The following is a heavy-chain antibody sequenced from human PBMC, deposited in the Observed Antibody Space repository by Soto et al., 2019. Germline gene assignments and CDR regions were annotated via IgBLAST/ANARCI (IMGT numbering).Heavy chain of an antibody. J-gene: IGHJ6*02. D-gene: IGHD6-13*01. V-gene: IGHV3-30-3*01. CDR3: ARAIAAAGRIDYYYGMDV. Sequence: QVQLVESGGGVVQPGRSLRLSCAASGFTFSSYAMHWVRQAPGKGLEWVAVISYDGSNKYYADSVKGRFTISRDNSKNTLYLQMNSLRAEDTAVYYCARAIAAAGRIDYYYGMDVWGQGTTVTVSS. CDR1: GFTFSSYA. CDR2: ISYDGSNK.